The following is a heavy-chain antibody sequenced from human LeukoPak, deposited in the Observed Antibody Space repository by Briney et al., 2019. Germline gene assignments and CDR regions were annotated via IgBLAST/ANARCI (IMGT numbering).Heavy chain of an antibody. D-gene: IGHD2-15*01. J-gene: IGHJ6*03. Sequence: GGSLRLSCAASGFTFSNAWMSWVRQAPGKGLEWVGRIKSKTEGGTTDYAAPVKGRFTISRDDSKNTLYLQMNSLKTEDTAVYYCTTNSHCSGGSCYDYYFYYMDVWGKGTTVTISS. V-gene: IGHV3-15*01. CDR2: IKSKTEGGTT. CDR3: TTNSHCSGGSCYDYYFYYMDV. CDR1: GFTFSNAW.